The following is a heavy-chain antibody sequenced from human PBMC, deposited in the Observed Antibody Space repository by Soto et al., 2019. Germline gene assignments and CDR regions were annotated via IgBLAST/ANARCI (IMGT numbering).Heavy chain of an antibody. CDR3: AKCGIGGVTWGHPDY. CDR2: ISGSGDNT. CDR1: GFTFSSYA. D-gene: IGHD3-16*01. Sequence: EVQLLESGGGLVQPGGSLRLSCVTSGFTFSSYAMSWVRQAPGKGLEWVSGISGSGDNTYYADSVKGRFTISRDNSKNTLYLQMDGLRAEDTAVYYCAKCGIGGVTWGHPDYWGQGTLVTVSS. J-gene: IGHJ4*02. V-gene: IGHV3-23*01.